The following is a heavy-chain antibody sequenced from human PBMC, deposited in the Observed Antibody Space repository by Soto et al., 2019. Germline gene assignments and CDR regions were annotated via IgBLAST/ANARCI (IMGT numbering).Heavy chain of an antibody. CDR1: GGTFSSYA. V-gene: IGHV1-69*01. J-gene: IGHJ5*02. CDR3: ARVTSMVRGVIDDWFDP. CDR2: IIPMYGPA. Sequence: QVPLVQSGAEVKKPGSSVTVSCKASGGTFSSYAIHWVRQAPGQGLEWMGGIIPMYGPAKYAQRFQGRVTITADETTSTFYLELTSLTSQDTAVYYCARVTSMVRGVIDDWFDPWGHATLVTVSS. D-gene: IGHD3-10*01.